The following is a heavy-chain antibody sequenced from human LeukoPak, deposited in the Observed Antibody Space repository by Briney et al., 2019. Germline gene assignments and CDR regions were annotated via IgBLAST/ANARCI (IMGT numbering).Heavy chain of an antibody. V-gene: IGHV4-34*01. CDR3: ARGDVGATLDFYYFDMDV. D-gene: IGHD1-26*01. J-gene: IGHJ6*02. Sequence: SETLSLTCAVYGGSFSSYYWSWIRQPPGKGLEWIGEISHSGSTNYNPSLKSRVTISVDTSKNQFSLKLSSVIAADTAVYYCARGDVGATLDFYYFDMDVWGRGTTVTVSS. CDR1: GGSFSSYY. CDR2: ISHSGST.